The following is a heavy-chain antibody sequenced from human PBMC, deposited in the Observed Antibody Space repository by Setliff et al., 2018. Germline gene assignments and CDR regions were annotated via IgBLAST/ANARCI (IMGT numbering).Heavy chain of an antibody. J-gene: IGHJ4*02. D-gene: IGHD3-10*01. CDR1: SGSISSDNYY. CDR3: ARHTIAMSTIISYFDY. V-gene: IGHV4-39*01. CDR2: LSYNGNA. Sequence: SETLSLTCTVSSGSISSDNYYWCWIRQPPGKGLEWIGTLSYNGNAYYTPSLKSRVTISIDTSKNQFSLKLSSVTAADTAVYYCARHTIAMSTIISYFDYWGQGTLVTVSS.